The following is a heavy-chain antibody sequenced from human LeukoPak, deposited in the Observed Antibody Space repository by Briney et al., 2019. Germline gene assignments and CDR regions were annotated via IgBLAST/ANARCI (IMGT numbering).Heavy chain of an antibody. Sequence: GASVKVSCKASGYKFTTYGISWVRQAPGQGLEWMAWISPYNGNTNYAQKFQGRVSMTTDTSTSTAYMELRSLRSDDTAVYYCARDHVRGYSYGSRHARFDYWGQGTLVTVSS. CDR3: ARDHVRGYSYGSRHARFDY. D-gene: IGHD5-18*01. J-gene: IGHJ4*02. CDR1: GYKFTTYG. V-gene: IGHV1-18*01. CDR2: ISPYNGNT.